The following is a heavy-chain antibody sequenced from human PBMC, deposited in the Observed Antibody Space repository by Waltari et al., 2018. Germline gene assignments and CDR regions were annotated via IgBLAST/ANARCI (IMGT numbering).Heavy chain of an antibody. CDR1: GFTVSSNS. CDR2: IDGADIT. V-gene: IGHV3-53*02. CDR3: AKQHSAYDYFFDY. Sequence: EVQLVETGGGLIQPGGSLRLSCAASGFTVSSNSMTWVRQAPGKGLGAGSMIDGADITSYADSVKGRFTVSRDNSKNTLFLQMNSLRVDDTAVYFCAKQHSAYDYFFDYWGQGTLVTVSS. J-gene: IGHJ4*02. D-gene: IGHD5-12*01.